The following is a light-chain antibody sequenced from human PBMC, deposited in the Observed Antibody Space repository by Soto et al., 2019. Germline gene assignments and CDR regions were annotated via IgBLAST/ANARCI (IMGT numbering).Light chain of an antibody. V-gene: IGKV3-11*01. CDR2: DAS. Sequence: EIVLTQSPATLSVSPGERVTLSCRASQSVSSYLAWYQQRPGQAPKLLLYDASNCAAVIPARFSGSGSATDCTLTISSLEPDDFAVYYWQQRAYWPRTFGQGTKVEIK. CDR3: QQRAYWPRT. CDR1: QSVSSY. J-gene: IGKJ1*01.